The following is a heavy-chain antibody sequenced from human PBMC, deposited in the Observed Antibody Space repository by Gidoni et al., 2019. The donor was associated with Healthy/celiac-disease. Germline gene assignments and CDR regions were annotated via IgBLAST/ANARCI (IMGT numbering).Heavy chain of an antibody. D-gene: IGHD2-2*01. CDR3: ARGVVVPAAPNWFDP. CDR1: GGSFSGYY. J-gene: IGHJ5*02. CDR2: INHSGST. V-gene: IGHV4-34*01. Sequence: QVQLQQWGAGLLKPSETLSLTCAVYGGSFSGYYWSWIRQPPGKGLEWIGEINHSGSTNYNPSLKSRVTISVDTSKNQFSLKLSSVTAADTAVYYCARGVVVPAAPNWFDPWGQGTLVTVSS.